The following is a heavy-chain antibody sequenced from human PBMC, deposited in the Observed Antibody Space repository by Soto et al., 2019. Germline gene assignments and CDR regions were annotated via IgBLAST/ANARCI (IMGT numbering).Heavy chain of an antibody. V-gene: IGHV1-69*01. CDR2: IIPIPGTA. J-gene: IGHJ6*02. Sequence: QVQLVQSGAEVKKPGSSVKVSCKASGGTFGSYAISWVRQAPGQGLEWMGGIIPIPGTANYAQKFQGRVTLPADESTSSAYMDLSSLRSEDTAEYYWARSQGTSTSLEIYYYYYYGMDVWGQGTTVIVSS. CDR1: GGTFGSYA. D-gene: IGHD2-2*01. CDR3: ARSQGTSTSLEIYYYYYYGMDV.